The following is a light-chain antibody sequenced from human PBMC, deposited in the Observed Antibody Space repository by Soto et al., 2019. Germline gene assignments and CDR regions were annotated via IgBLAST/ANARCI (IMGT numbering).Light chain of an antibody. CDR3: LQGYTTPPLT. V-gene: IGKV1-39*01. CDR1: QSISNY. J-gene: IGKJ4*01. Sequence: DIQMTQSPSSLSASVGDRVPITCRASQSISNYLSWYQHKPGIAPKLLIYAASTLQSGVPSRFSGSGSGTDFTLPISSLQFEGFATYYCLQGYTTPPLTFGGGTKVEIK. CDR2: AAS.